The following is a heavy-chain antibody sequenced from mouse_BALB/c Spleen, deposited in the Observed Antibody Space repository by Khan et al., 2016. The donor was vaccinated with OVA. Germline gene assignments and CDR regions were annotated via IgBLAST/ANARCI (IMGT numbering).Heavy chain of an antibody. CDR1: GYSITSGYG. D-gene: IGHD1-2*01. V-gene: IGHV3-2*02. CDR3: ARTARIKY. Sequence: VQLMQSGPGLVKPSQSLSLTCTVTGYSITSGYGWNWIRQFPGNKLEWMGYISYSGSTNYNPSLKSRISITRDTSKNQFFLQLNSVTTEDTATYYWARTARIKYWGQGTTLTVSS. CDR2: ISYSGST. J-gene: IGHJ2*01.